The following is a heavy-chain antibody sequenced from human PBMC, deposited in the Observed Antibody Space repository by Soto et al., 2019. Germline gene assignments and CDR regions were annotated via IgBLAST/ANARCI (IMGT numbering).Heavy chain of an antibody. CDR2: IYYSGST. V-gene: IGHV4-31*03. Sequence: PSETLSLTCTVSGGSISSGGYYWSWIRQHPGKRLEWIGYIYYSGSTYYNPSLKSRVTISVDTSKNQFSLKLSSVTAADTAVYYCARRKYDFWSGYYTYWFDPWGQGTLVTVSS. J-gene: IGHJ5*02. CDR3: ARRKYDFWSGYYTYWFDP. D-gene: IGHD3-3*01. CDR1: GGSISSGGYY.